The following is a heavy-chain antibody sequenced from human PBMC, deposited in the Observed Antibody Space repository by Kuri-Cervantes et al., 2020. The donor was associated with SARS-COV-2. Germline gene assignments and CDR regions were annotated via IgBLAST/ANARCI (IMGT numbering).Heavy chain of an antibody. D-gene: IGHD6-13*01. CDR3: ARDSSITPRDFDY. Sequence: GESLKISCAASGFTFSSYWMSWVRQAPGKGLEWVAVIWYDGSNKYHADSVKGRFTISRDNSKNTLYLQMNSLRAEDTAVYYCARDSSITPRDFDYWGQGTLVTVSS. V-gene: IGHV3-33*08. J-gene: IGHJ4*02. CDR1: GFTFSSYW. CDR2: IWYDGSNK.